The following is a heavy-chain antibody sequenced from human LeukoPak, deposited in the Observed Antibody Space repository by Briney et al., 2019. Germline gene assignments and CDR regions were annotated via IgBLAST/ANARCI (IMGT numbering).Heavy chain of an antibody. CDR1: GGSISSYY. J-gene: IGHJ4*02. V-gene: IGHV4-59*08. CDR3: ARRASGSYSY. CDR2: IYNSGST. Sequence: SETLSLTCTVSGGSISSYYWSWIRQPPGKGLEWIGYIYNSGSTNYNSSLKSRVTISADTSKNQFSLRLSSVTTTDTAVYYCARRASGSYSYWGQGTLVIVSS. D-gene: IGHD1-26*01.